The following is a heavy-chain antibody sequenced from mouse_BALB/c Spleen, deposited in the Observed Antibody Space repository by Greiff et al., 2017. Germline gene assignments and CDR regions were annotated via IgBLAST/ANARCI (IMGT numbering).Heavy chain of an antibody. D-gene: IGHD1-1*01. V-gene: IGHV2-9-2*01. Sequence: VQLVESGPGLVAPSQSLSITCTVSGFSFTSYDISWIRQPPGKGLEWLGVIWTGGGTNYNSAFMSRLSISKDNSKSQVILKMNSLQTDDTAIYYCVSSYYGSSDYAMDYWGQGTSVTVSS. CDR3: VSSYYGSSDYAMDY. J-gene: IGHJ4*01. CDR1: GFSFTSYD. CDR2: IWTGGGT.